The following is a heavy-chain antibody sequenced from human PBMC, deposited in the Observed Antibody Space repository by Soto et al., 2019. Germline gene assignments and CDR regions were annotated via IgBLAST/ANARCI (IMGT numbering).Heavy chain of an antibody. CDR1: GYSFTNYW. D-gene: IGHD3-22*01. CDR2: INPRNSDT. CDR3: ARPADGSGETCLGRGWFDP. J-gene: IGHJ5*02. Sequence: PGESLKISCKGSGYSFTNYWIGWVRQMPGKGLEWMGVINPRNSDTTYSPSFQGLVTISADKSISTAYLQWSSLEVSDTAMYYCARPADGSGETCLGRGWFDPWGPGTLVTVSS. V-gene: IGHV5-51*01.